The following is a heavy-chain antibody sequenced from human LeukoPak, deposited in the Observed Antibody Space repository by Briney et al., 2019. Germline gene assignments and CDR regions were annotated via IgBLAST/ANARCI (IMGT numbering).Heavy chain of an antibody. CDR2: INWNSDSI. V-gene: IGHV3-9*01. D-gene: IGHD3-22*01. Sequence: GGSLRLSCAVSGFTFDDYAMHWVRQVPGKGLEWVSGINWNSDSIGYAVRGRFTISRDNAKNTLYLQMNSLRAEDTAVYYCARDYYDSSGYEVLYYFDYWGQGTLVTVSS. J-gene: IGHJ4*02. CDR3: ARDYYDSSGYEVLYYFDY. CDR1: GFTFDDYA.